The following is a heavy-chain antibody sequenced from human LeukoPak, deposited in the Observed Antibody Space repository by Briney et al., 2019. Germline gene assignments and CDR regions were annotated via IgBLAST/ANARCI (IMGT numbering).Heavy chain of an antibody. J-gene: IGHJ4*02. Sequence: ASVKVSCKASGYTFTSFDINWVRQATGQGLEWMGWISAFNGNTNYAQKFQGRVTMTTGTSTNTAYMELRSLSSDDTAVYFCARDPVGANGVFDYWGQGTLVTVSS. CDR2: ISAFNGNT. CDR1: GYTFTSFD. CDR3: ARDPVGANGVFDY. V-gene: IGHV1-18*01. D-gene: IGHD1-26*01.